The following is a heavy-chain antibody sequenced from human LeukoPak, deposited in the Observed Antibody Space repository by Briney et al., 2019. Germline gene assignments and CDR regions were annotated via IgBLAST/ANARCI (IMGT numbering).Heavy chain of an antibody. CDR3: ARYYYDSSGSHYPFDY. Sequence: GGSLRLSCAASGFTFSSYGMHWVRQAPGKGLEWVAFIRYDGSNKYYADSVKGRFTISRDNSKNTLYLQMNSLRAEDTAVYYCARYYYDSSGSHYPFDYWGQGTLVTVSS. J-gene: IGHJ4*02. CDR1: GFTFSSYG. D-gene: IGHD3-22*01. CDR2: IRYDGSNK. V-gene: IGHV3-30*02.